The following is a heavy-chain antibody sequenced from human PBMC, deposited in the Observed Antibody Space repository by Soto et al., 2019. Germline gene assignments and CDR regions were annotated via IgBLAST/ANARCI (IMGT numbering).Heavy chain of an antibody. V-gene: IGHV3-33*01. CDR1: GFTFSNYG. J-gene: IGHJ1*01. D-gene: IGHD2-15*01. Sequence: GESLKISCTASGFTFSNYGMHWVRQAPGKGLEWVAVIWYDGSNKYYVESVKGRFTISRDNFKNTLYLQMNSLRGEDTAVYYCARDNCSGGSCYVRGNAVYFQNWGQGTLVTVSS. CDR2: IWYDGSNK. CDR3: ARDNCSGGSCYVRGNAVYFQN.